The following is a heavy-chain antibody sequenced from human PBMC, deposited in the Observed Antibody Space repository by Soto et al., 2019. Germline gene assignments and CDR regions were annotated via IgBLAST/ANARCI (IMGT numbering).Heavy chain of an antibody. J-gene: IGHJ6*02. CDR1: GYIFTSYL. CDR2: IYPGDSDT. D-gene: IGHD6-13*01. Sequence: PGEALNISWKGAGYIFTSYLIWGVRQMLREGREWVEIIYPGDSDTRYRPSFQGQVTISADKSISAAYLQWSSLKASDTAMYYCARRIAAAGTLGHYYGMDVWGQGTTVTVSS. CDR3: ARRIAAAGTLGHYYGMDV. V-gene: IGHV5-51*01.